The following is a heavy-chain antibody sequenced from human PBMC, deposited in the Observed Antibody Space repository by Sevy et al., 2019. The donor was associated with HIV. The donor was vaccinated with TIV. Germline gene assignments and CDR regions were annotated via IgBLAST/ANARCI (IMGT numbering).Heavy chain of an antibody. CDR1: GFTFSTYA. CDR2: IGGSGRYT. J-gene: IGHJ6*02. D-gene: IGHD2-15*01. CDR3: AKGYCSGGTCPRDYYYYGMDV. Sequence: GGSLRLSCAPSGFTFSTYAMNWVRQAPGKGLEWVSSIGGSGRYTYYADSVEGRFTISRDNSKNMLYLQMNSLEVADTAVYYCAKGYCSGGTCPRDYYYYGMDVWGQGTTVTVSS. V-gene: IGHV3-23*01.